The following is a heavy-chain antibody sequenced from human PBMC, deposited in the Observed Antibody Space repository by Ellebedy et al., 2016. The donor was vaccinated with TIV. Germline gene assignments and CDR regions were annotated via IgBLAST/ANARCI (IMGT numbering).Heavy chain of an antibody. CDR1: GFNFGGHA. Sequence: PGGSLRLSCTASGFNFGGHAMTWVRQAPGKGLEWVSVIYGGGTIRYADSVKGRFTISRDNSKNTVDLQMNSLRAEDTAVYYCARPTVPATICGACGMDVWGQGTTVIVSS. V-gene: IGHV3-53*01. J-gene: IGHJ6*02. D-gene: IGHD2-2*01. CDR3: ARPTVPATICGACGMDV. CDR2: IYGGGTI.